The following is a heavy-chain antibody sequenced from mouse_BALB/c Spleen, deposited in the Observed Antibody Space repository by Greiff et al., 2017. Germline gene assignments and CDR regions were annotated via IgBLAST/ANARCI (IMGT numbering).Heavy chain of an antibody. Sequence: EVHLVESGGGLVKPGGSLKLSCAASGFTFSSYTMSWVRQTPEKRLEWVATISSGGSYTYYPDSVKGRFTISRDNAKNTLYLQMSSLKSEDTAMYYCTREGNYYGYFDYWGQGTTLTVSS. CDR2: ISSGGSYT. CDR1: GFTFSSYT. J-gene: IGHJ2*01. CDR3: TREGNYYGYFDY. V-gene: IGHV5-6-4*01. D-gene: IGHD1-1*01.